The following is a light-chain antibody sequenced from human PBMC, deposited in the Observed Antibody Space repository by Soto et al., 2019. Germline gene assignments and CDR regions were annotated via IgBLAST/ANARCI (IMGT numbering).Light chain of an antibody. CDR3: CSYAGSYTLV. CDR1: SSDIGSYNY. CDR2: DVS. V-gene: IGLV2-11*01. Sequence: QSALTQPRSVSGSPGQSVAISCTGTSSDIGSYNYVSWYQQHPDKAPKLMIYDVSKRPSGVPDRFSGSKSGDTASLTISGLQDEDEAESYCCSYAGSYTLVFGGGTKLTGL. J-gene: IGLJ2*01.